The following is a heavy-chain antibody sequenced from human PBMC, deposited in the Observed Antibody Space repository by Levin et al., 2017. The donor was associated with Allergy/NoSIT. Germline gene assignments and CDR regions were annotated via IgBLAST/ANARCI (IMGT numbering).Heavy chain of an antibody. Sequence: GGSLRLSCAASGFTFSDYVLSWVRQAPGKGLQWLSLIAGSGHNTYYAVSVSGRFTISRDNSKNTLYLHMNTLRAEDTAMYYCAKGRYSGSGAYLNSFDYWGHGTLVTVSS. CDR1: GFTFSDYV. CDR3: AKGRYSGSGAYLNSFDY. J-gene: IGHJ4*01. D-gene: IGHD3-10*01. V-gene: IGHV3-23*01. CDR2: IAGSGHNT.